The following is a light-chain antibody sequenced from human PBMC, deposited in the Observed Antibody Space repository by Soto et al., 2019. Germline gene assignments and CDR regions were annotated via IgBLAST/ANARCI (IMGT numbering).Light chain of an antibody. J-gene: IGKJ1*01. CDR1: QTISMW. V-gene: IGKV1-5*03. Sequence: DIQMTQSPSTLSASVVDRVTITCRASQTISMWLAWYQQKPGKAPMLLIYKASYLESGVPSRFSGSGFGTEFTLTISSLQPDDFGTYYCQQYSNLWTFGQGTKVDIK. CDR3: QQYSNLWT. CDR2: KAS.